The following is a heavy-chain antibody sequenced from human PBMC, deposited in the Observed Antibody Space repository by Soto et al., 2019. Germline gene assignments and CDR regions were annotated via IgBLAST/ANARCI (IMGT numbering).Heavy chain of an antibody. J-gene: IGHJ3*02. D-gene: IGHD3-22*01. V-gene: IGHV4-39*01. CDR3: AGRGALYYYDYGDFDI. Sequence: QLQLQESGPGLVKPSETLSLTCTVSGGSISSSSYYWGWIRQPPGKGLEWIGSIYYSGSTYYNPSQKSRVTISVDTSKNQFSLKLSSGTAADTAVYYCAGRGALYYYDYGDFDIWGQGTMVTVSS. CDR1: GGSISSSSYY. CDR2: IYYSGST.